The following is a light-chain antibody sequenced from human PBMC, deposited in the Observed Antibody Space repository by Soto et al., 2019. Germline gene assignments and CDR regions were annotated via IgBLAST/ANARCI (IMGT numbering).Light chain of an antibody. V-gene: IGKV1-5*01. CDR3: QHYNSGPWT. CDR2: DAS. Sequence: DIAMTQSPSTLSASVGDRVTITCRASQTIRRWLAWYQQRPGKAPKVLIYDASTLESGVPARFSGSGSETEFTLTISSLQPEDSATYYCQHYNSGPWTFGQGTKVEIK. J-gene: IGKJ1*01. CDR1: QTIRRW.